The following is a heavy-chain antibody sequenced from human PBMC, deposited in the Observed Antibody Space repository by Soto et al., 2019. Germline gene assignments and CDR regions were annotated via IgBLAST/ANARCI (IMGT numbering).Heavy chain of an antibody. Sequence: SETLSLTCTVSGSSVSSGLYYWSWIRQSPGKGLEWIGYIYYTGTTNRNPSPRSRVSMSIDTSKNQFSLKLNSVTAADTAVYYCARTPGDGYNWYFDYWGQGTLVTVSS. CDR1: GSSVSSGLYY. D-gene: IGHD5-12*01. J-gene: IGHJ4*02. V-gene: IGHV4-61*01. CDR3: ARTPGDGYNWYFDY. CDR2: IYYTGTT.